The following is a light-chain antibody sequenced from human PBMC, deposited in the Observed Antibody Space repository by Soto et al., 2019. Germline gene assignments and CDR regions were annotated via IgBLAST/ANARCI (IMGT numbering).Light chain of an antibody. CDR2: EGS. V-gene: IGLV2-23*01. CDR1: SSDVGSYNL. J-gene: IGLJ1*01. Sequence: QSVLTQPASVSGSPGQSITISCTGTSSDVGSYNLVSWYQQHPGKAPKLMIYEGSKRPSGVSNRFSGSKSGNTASLTISGLQAEDEADYYCCSYAGSSSYVLGTGPKVNVL. CDR3: CSYAGSSSYV.